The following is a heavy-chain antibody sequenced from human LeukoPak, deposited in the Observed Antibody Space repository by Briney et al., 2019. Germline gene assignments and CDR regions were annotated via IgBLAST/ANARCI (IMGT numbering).Heavy chain of an antibody. Sequence: GGSLRLSCAASGFTFSSYGMHSVRQAPGKGLEWVAFIRYDGSNKYYADSVKGRFTISRDNSKNTLYLQMNSLRAEDTAVYYCAKDLTPGIYCSGGSCYSRLYYFDYWGQGTLVTVSS. CDR1: GFTFSSYG. CDR2: IRYDGSNK. V-gene: IGHV3-30*02. D-gene: IGHD2-15*01. CDR3: AKDLTPGIYCSGGSCYSRLYYFDY. J-gene: IGHJ4*02.